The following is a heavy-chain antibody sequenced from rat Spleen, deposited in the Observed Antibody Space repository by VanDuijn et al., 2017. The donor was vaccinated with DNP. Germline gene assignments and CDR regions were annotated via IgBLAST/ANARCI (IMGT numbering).Heavy chain of an antibody. J-gene: IGHJ2*01. CDR2: ISYNGGST. Sequence: EVQLVESGGGLVQPGRSLKLSCAASGFTFSDYYMAWVRQAPTKGLEWVAYISYNGGSTYYGDSVKGRFTISRDNAEGTLNLQMNSLRSEDTATYYCASHTYYGYDYFVYWGQGVMVTVSS. D-gene: IGHD1-9*01. CDR3: ASHTYYGYDYFVY. V-gene: IGHV5-22*01. CDR1: GFTFSDYY.